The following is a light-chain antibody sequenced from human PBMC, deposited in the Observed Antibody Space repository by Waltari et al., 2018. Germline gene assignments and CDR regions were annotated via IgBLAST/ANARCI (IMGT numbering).Light chain of an antibody. CDR1: QSLLNIDGKTY. V-gene: IGKV2D-29*01. J-gene: IGKJ1*01. CDR3: MQSTQLPLA. CDR2: EVS. Sequence: DIVMTQTPLSLSVTPGQPASISCRSSQSLLNIDGKTYLYWYVQKPGQPPQLLIHEVSNRFSGVPDRLSGSGSGTDFTLKISRVEAEDVGVYYCMQSTQLPLAFGQGTKVEIK.